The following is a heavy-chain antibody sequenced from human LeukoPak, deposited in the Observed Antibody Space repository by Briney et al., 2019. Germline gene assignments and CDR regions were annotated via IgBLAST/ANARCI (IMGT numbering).Heavy chain of an antibody. J-gene: IGHJ4*02. D-gene: IGHD5-24*01. Sequence: PGGSLRLSCAASGFTFTSYAMSWVRQAPGKGLEWVSAISGSGGSTCYADSVKGRFTISRDNSKSTLFLQMNSLRAEDTAVYYCAKDPRVGSRVATPCHWGQGTLVTVSS. CDR2: ISGSGGST. CDR3: AKDPRVGSRVATPCH. V-gene: IGHV3-23*01. CDR1: GFTFTSYA.